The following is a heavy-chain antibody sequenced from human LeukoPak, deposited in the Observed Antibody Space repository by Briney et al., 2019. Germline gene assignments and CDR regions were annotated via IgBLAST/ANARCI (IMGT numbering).Heavy chain of an antibody. D-gene: IGHD3-22*01. CDR1: GYTFTSYD. V-gene: IGHV1-8*01. CDR3: AGTMISGDAFDI. CDR2: MNPNSGNT. J-gene: IGHJ3*02. Sequence: GASVKVSCKASGYTFTSYDIDWVRQATGQGLEWMGWMNPNSGNTGYAQKFQGRVTMTRNTSISTAYMELSSLRSEDTAVYYCAGTMISGDAFDIWGQGTMVTVSS.